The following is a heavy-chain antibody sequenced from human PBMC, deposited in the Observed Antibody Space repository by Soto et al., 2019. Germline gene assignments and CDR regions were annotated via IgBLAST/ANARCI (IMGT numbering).Heavy chain of an antibody. CDR3: TTDPLMGRLAFDI. V-gene: IGHV3-15*01. Sequence: PGGSLRLSCAASGFTFSNAWMSWVRQAPGKGLEWVGRIKSKTDGGTTDYAAPVKGRFTISRDDSKNTLYLQMNSLKTEDTAVYYCTTDPLMGRLAFDIWGQGTMVTVSS. CDR2: IKSKTDGGTT. J-gene: IGHJ3*02. CDR1: GFTFSNAW.